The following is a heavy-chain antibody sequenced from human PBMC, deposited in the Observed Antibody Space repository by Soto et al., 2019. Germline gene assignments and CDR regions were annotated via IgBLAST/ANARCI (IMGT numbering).Heavy chain of an antibody. J-gene: IGHJ6*02. Sequence: SETLSLTCTVSGGSISSSSYYWGWIRQPPGKGLEWIGSIYYSGSTYYNPSLKSRVTISVDTSKNQFSLKLSSVTAADTAVYYCARSYVWGSYRYDHYYYYGMDVWGQGTTVTVSS. CDR1: GGSISSSSYY. V-gene: IGHV4-39*01. D-gene: IGHD3-16*02. CDR3: ARSYVWGSYRYDHYYYYGMDV. CDR2: IYYSGST.